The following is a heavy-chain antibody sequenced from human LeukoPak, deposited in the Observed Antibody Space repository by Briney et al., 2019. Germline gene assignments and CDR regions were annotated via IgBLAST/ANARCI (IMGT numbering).Heavy chain of an antibody. CDR3: AKTRRGYYDSSGPFEY. J-gene: IGHJ4*02. CDR2: IHPGDSDT. V-gene: IGHV5-51*01. CDR1: GYSFTSYW. D-gene: IGHD3-22*01. Sequence: GESLKISCKGSGYSFTSYWIGWVRQMPGKGLEWMGIIHPGDSDTRYSPSFQGQVTISVDKSITTAYLQWSSLKASDTAMYYCAKTRRGYYDSSGPFEYWGQGTLVTVSS.